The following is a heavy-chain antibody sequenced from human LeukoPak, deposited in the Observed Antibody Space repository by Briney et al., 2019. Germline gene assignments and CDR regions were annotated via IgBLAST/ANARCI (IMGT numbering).Heavy chain of an antibody. J-gene: IGHJ6*02. CDR1: GFTFSSYA. CDR2: ISGTGGST. Sequence: GGSLRLSCAASGFTFSSYAMSWARQAPGKGLEWVSIISGTGGSTYFADSVKGRFTISRDNSKNTLYLQMNSLRAEDTAVYYCAKSGHYDSWIGLPGHLRNDHHYHLDVWGQGTTVTVSS. CDR3: AKSGHYDSWIGLPGHLRNDHHYHLDV. D-gene: IGHD3-3*01. V-gene: IGHV3-23*01.